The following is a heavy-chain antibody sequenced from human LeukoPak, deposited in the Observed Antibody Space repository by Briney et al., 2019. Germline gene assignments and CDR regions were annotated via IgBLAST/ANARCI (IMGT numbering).Heavy chain of an antibody. D-gene: IGHD6-19*01. CDR1: GGSISSYY. J-gene: IGHJ4*02. CDR3: ARFIDYSSGWFDY. V-gene: IGHV4-59*01. Sequence: SETLSLTCTVSGGSISSYYWTWIRQPPGKGPEWIGDIFYSGSTNYNPSLKSRLTISADTSKNQFSLKLTSVTAADTAVYYCARFIDYSSGWFDYWGQGNLVTVSS. CDR2: IFYSGST.